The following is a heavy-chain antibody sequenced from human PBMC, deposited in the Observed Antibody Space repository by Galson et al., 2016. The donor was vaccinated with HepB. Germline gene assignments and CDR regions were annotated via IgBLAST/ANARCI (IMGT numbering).Heavy chain of an antibody. J-gene: IGHJ4*02. Sequence: SLRLSCAASEFTFSNYAMSWVRQAPGKGLEWVSSINIGGDSTYYADSVKGRFTISRDNSKNTLYLQMNSLRAEDTAVYYCAKDLDYYGSGSYGDSDYWGQGTLVTVSS. CDR1: EFTFSNYA. V-gene: IGHV3-23*01. CDR2: INIGGDST. D-gene: IGHD3-10*01. CDR3: AKDLDYYGSGSYGDSDY.